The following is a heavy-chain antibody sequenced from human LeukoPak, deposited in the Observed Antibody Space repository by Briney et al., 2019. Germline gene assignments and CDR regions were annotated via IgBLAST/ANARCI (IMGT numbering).Heavy chain of an antibody. CDR3: AKRGNPTVGHHYLDV. D-gene: IGHD1-1*01. V-gene: IGHV3-23*05. Sequence: GGSLRLSCAASRLTFSSSDMSWVRQAPGSGLEWVSSIRHSDSNTYYADSVMGRFTISRDNSKNTLYLQMNSLSAEDTAVYYCAKRGNPTVGHHYLDVWGKGTTVSVSS. CDR1: RLTFSSSD. J-gene: IGHJ6*03. CDR2: IRHSDSNT.